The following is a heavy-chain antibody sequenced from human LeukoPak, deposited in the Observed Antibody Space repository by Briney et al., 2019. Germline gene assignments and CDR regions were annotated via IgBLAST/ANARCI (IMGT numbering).Heavy chain of an antibody. J-gene: IGHJ4*02. Sequence: ASVKVPCKASGYTFTSYDINWVRQATGQGLEWMGWMNPNSGNTGYAQKFQGRVTITRNTSISTAYMELSSLRSEDTAVYYRARDPSHRGYTPWADYWGQGTLVTVSS. D-gene: IGHD5-18*01. CDR1: GYTFTSYD. V-gene: IGHV1-8*03. CDR2: MNPNSGNT. CDR3: ARDPSHRGYTPWADY.